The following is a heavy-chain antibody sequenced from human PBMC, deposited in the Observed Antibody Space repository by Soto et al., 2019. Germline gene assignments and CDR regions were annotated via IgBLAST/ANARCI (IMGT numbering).Heavy chain of an antibody. Sequence: EVQLVESGGGLVQPGGSLRLSCAASGFTVSSFYMTWVRQAPGKGLQWVAVISSGGSTYYADSVKGRFTISRYNSKNTLYLEMNSLRAEDTAVYYCARDTFGGAYDFLHGGQGTLVTVSS. D-gene: IGHD3-3*01. V-gene: IGHV3-66*01. CDR1: GFTVSSFY. CDR2: ISSGGST. J-gene: IGHJ4*02. CDR3: ARDTFGGAYDFLH.